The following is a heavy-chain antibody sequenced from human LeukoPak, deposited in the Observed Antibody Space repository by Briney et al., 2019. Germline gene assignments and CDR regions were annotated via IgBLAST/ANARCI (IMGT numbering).Heavy chain of an antibody. CDR2: ISYDGSNK. CDR1: GFTFSSYG. Sequence: GGSLRLSCAASGFTFSSYGMHWVRHAPGKGLEWVAVISYDGSNKYYADSVKGRFTISRDNSKNTLYLQMNSLRAEDTAVYYCAKSSDYGDYEENWGQGTLVTVSS. V-gene: IGHV3-30*18. CDR3: AKSSDYGDYEEN. D-gene: IGHD4-17*01. J-gene: IGHJ4*02.